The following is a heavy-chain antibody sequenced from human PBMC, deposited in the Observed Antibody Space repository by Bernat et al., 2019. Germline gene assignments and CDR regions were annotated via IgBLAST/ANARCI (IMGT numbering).Heavy chain of an antibody. J-gene: IGHJ4*02. CDR1: GFTFSSYA. CDR3: AKNRGTSSGSSDY. V-gene: IGHV3-23*01. D-gene: IGHD3-22*01. Sequence: EVQLLESGGGFVQPGGSLRLSCTASGFTFSSYAMSWVRQAPGKGLEWFSIISAGGSSTFYADSVKGRFTSSRDNSKNTLYLQRNSLRAGDTAVYYCAKNRGTSSGSSDYWGQGSLVTVSS. CDR2: ISAGGSST.